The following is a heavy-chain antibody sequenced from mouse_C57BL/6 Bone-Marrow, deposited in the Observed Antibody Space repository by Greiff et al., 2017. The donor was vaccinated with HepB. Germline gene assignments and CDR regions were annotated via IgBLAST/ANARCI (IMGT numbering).Heavy chain of an antibody. CDR3: ARRDGNYVGYYAMDY. D-gene: IGHD2-1*01. J-gene: IGHJ4*01. Sequence: EVQGVESGGGLVKPGGSLKLSCAASGFTFSSYTMSWVRQTPEKRLEWVATISGGGGNTYYPDSVKGRFTISRDNAKNTLYLQMSSLRSEDTALYYCARRDGNYVGYYAMDYWGQGTSVTVSS. CDR2: ISGGGGNT. CDR1: GFTFSSYT. V-gene: IGHV5-9*01.